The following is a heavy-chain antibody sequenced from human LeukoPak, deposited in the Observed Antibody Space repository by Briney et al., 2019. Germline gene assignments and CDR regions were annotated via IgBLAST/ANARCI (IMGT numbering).Heavy chain of an antibody. CDR1: GGSISSSSYY. J-gene: IGHJ4*02. CDR3: ARAARYSSSWYPDY. D-gene: IGHD6-13*01. Sequence: ASETLSLTCTVSGGSISSSSYYWGWIRQPPGKGLEWIGSIYYSGSTNYNPSLKSRVTISVDTSKNQFSLKLSSVTAADTAVYYCARAARYSSSWYPDYWGQGTLVTVSS. V-gene: IGHV4-39*07. CDR2: IYYSGST.